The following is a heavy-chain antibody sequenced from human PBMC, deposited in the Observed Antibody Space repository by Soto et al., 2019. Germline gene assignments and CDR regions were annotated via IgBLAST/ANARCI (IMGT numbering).Heavy chain of an antibody. J-gene: IGHJ5*02. Sequence: SETLSLTCTVSGGSISSGGYYWSWIRQHPGKGLEWIGYIYYSGSTYYNPSLKSRVTISVDTSKNQFSLKLSSVTAADTAVYYCARSGRGSYYDSSSYLAWFDPWGQGTPVTVS. CDR3: ARSGRGSYYDSSSYLAWFDP. D-gene: IGHD3-22*01. V-gene: IGHV4-31*03. CDR1: GGSISSGGYY. CDR2: IYYSGST.